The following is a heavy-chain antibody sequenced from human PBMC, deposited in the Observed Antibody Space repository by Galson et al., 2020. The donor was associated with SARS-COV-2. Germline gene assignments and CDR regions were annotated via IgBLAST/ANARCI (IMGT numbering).Heavy chain of an antibody. CDR1: GYPTSRRSS. V-gene: IGHV4-38-2*02. D-gene: IGHD2-15*01. CDR2: LSHTETT. J-gene: IGHJ4*02. CDR3: ARAGVVAGIHGVDY. Sequence: SETLSRTCTVPGYPTSRRSSRCATRPPPKMGPGWSASLSHTETTCNKPSHRSRVTISVDTSKNQFSLKLSSVTAADTDVYYCARAGVVAGIHGVDYWGQGTLVTVSS.